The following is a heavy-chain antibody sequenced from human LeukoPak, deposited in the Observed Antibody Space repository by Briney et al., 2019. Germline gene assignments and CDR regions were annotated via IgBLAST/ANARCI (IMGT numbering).Heavy chain of an antibody. Sequence: SETLSLTRTVSGGSISSYYWNWIRQPAGKGLEWIGRIYTSGSTNYNPSLKSRVTMSVDTSKNQVSLKLSSVTAADTAVYYCARDPSAVAGYFDYWGQGTLVTVSS. J-gene: IGHJ4*02. CDR2: IYTSGST. D-gene: IGHD6-19*01. CDR3: ARDPSAVAGYFDY. CDR1: GGSISSYY. V-gene: IGHV4-4*07.